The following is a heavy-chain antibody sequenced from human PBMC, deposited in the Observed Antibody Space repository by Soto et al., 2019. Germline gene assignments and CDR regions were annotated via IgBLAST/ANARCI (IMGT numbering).Heavy chain of an antibody. CDR2: IYPGDSDT. CDR3: ARRLPTTEIFDY. D-gene: IGHD4-17*01. CDR1: EYSFTSYW. Sequence: GESLKISCEGFEYSFTSYWIGWVRQMPGKGLEWMGIIYPGDSDTRYSPSFQGQVTISADKSINTAYLQWSSLKASDTAMYYCARRLPTTEIFDYWGQGNLVTVPQ. V-gene: IGHV5-51*01. J-gene: IGHJ4*01.